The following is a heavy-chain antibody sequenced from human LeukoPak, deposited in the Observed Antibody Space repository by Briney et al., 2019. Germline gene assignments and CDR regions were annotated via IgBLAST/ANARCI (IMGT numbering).Heavy chain of an antibody. V-gene: IGHV3-21*01. CDR3: ARGRQVPYGDYGDDWFDP. CDR1: GFTFSSYS. CDR2: ISSSSSYI. J-gene: IGHJ5*02. Sequence: SGGSLRLSCAASGFTFSSYSMNWVRQAPGKGLEWVSSISSSSSYIYYADSVKGRFTISRDNAKNSLYLQMDSLRAEDTAVYYCARGRQVPYGDYGDDWFDPWGQGTLVTVSS. D-gene: IGHD4-17*01.